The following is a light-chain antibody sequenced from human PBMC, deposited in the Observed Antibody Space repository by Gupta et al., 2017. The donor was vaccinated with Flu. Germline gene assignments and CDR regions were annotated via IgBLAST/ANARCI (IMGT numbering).Light chain of an antibody. CDR3: QQYETDPLT. Sequence: DIQMTQSPSSLAAFVGDTVTITCRASHHINNWLAWYQQRPGEAPKPLIFVTSKLQSGVPSRFSGTGSGTHFTLTISSLQPEDFATYYCQQYETDPLTFGGGTKVEI. V-gene: IGKV1D-16*01. J-gene: IGKJ4*01. CDR1: HHINNW. CDR2: VTS.